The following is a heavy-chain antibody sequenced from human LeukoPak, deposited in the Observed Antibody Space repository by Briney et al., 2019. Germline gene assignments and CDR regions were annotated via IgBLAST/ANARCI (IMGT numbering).Heavy chain of an antibody. Sequence: PGGSLTLSCAASGFTLSNYGMSWVRQAPGKGLEGVSAISGSGGSTYHADSVKGRFTISRDNSKNTLYLQMNSLRAEDTAVYYCAKNGDRGAYCSGGSCYPYYYYYMDVWGKGTTVTISS. CDR1: GFTLSNYG. D-gene: IGHD2-15*01. V-gene: IGHV3-23*01. CDR2: ISGSGGST. CDR3: AKNGDRGAYCSGGSCYPYYYYYMDV. J-gene: IGHJ6*03.